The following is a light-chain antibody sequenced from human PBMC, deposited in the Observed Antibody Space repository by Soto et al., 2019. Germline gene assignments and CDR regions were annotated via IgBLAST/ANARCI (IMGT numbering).Light chain of an antibody. CDR3: QQTNSTPPGA. CDR2: TAS. CDR1: QSISNY. V-gene: IGKV1-39*01. J-gene: IGKJ1*01. Sequence: DIQMTQSPSGLSASVGDRVTITCRESQSISNYVNRYQQKPGKAPKVLIYTASSLQSGAPSSFSVSGSGTDFTLSISSLQPEDFATYYCQQTNSTPPGAFGQGTKVDIK.